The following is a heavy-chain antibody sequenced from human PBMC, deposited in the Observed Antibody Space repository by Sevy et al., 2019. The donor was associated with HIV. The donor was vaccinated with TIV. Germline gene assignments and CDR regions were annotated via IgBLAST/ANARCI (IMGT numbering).Heavy chain of an antibody. CDR2: IYFSGST. CDR1: GGSISNSSYY. Sequence: SETLSLTCTVSGGSISNSSYYWGWIRQPPGKGLEWIGTIYFSGSTYYNPSLQSRVTISVDTSKNQFSLKLTSVTAADPAVYFCARPVTGDSLFDAFDIWGQGTMVTVSS. CDR3: ARPVTGDSLFDAFDI. V-gene: IGHV4-39*01. D-gene: IGHD7-27*01. J-gene: IGHJ3*02.